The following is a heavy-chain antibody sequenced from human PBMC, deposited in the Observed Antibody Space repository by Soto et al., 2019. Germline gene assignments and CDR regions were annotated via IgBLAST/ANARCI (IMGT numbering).Heavy chain of an antibody. V-gene: IGHV1-69*06. CDR3: ARGLSADY. CDR1: GVTISSYA. CDR2: IIPFFDAP. Sequence: QVQLVQSGAEVKKPGSSVKVSCKASGVTISSYAINWVRQAPGQGLEWMGAIIPFFDAPKFAQKFQGRVTITADKSTNTAYMELSSLRSEDTAIYYCARGLSADYWGQGTLVTVSS. J-gene: IGHJ4*02. D-gene: IGHD3-10*01.